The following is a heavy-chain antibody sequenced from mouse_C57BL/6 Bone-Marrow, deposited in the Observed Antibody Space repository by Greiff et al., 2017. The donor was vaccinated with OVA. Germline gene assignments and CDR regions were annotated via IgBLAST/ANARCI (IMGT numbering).Heavy chain of an antibody. Sequence: VQLQQSGAELVKPGASVKLSCKASGYTFTSYWMQWVKQRPGQGLEWIGEIDPSDSYTNYNQKFKGKATLTVDTSSSTAYMQLSSLTSEDSAVYYCALSYFDYWGQGTTLTVSS. CDR3: ALSYFDY. CDR2: IDPSDSYT. V-gene: IGHV1-50*01. CDR1: GYTFTSYW. J-gene: IGHJ2*01.